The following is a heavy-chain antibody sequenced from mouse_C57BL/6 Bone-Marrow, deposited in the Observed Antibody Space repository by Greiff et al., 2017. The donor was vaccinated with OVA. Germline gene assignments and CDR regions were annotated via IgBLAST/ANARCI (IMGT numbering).Heavy chain of an antibody. V-gene: IGHV1-36*01. D-gene: IGHD2-3*01. CDR1: GFTFTDYY. CDR2: VYPYNGGT. Sequence: VHVKQAGAALLKPGPSVKISCKASGFTFTDYYMHWVKQSHGKSLEWIGLVYPYNGGTSYNQKFKGKATLTVDTSSSTAYMELNSLTSEDSAVYYCASSDGYYVTWFAYWGQGTLVTVSA. CDR3: ASSDGYYVTWFAY. J-gene: IGHJ3*01.